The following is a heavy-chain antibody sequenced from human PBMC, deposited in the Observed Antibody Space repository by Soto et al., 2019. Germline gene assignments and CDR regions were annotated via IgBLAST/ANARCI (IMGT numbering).Heavy chain of an antibody. Sequence: ASVKVSCKASGYTFTSYAIHWVRQAPGQRLEWMGWINAGNGNTKYSQKLQGRVTMTTDTSTSTAYMDLRNLRSDDTAVYYCARVLWFGELSHYYYAMDVWGQGTTVTVSS. V-gene: IGHV1-3*01. CDR3: ARVLWFGELSHYYYAMDV. CDR1: GYTFTSYA. D-gene: IGHD3-10*01. J-gene: IGHJ6*02. CDR2: INAGNGNT.